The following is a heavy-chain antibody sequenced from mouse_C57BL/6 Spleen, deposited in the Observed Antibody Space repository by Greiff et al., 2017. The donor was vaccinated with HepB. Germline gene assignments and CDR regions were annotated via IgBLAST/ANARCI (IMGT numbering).Heavy chain of an antibody. J-gene: IGHJ4*01. V-gene: IGHV1-62-3*01. Sequence: QVQLQQPGAELVKPGASVKLSCKASGYTFTSYWMHWVKQRPGRGLEWIGRIDPNSGGTKYNEKFKSKATLTVDKPSSTAYMQLSSLTYEDSAVYYCARGTVVATDYAMDYWGQGTSVTVSS. CDR2: IDPNSGGT. D-gene: IGHD1-1*01. CDR3: ARGTVVATDYAMDY. CDR1: GYTFTSYW.